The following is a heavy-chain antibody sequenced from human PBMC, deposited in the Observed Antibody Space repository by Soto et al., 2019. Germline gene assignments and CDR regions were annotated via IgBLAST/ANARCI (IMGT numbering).Heavy chain of an antibody. CDR1: GGSIISSSYY. CDR2: IYYSGST. V-gene: IGHV4-39*01. CDR3: ARHTTSRYYGDFDY. Sequence: SETLSLTCTVSGGSIISSSYYWGWIRQPPGKGLEWIGSIYYSGSTYYNPSLKSRVTISVDTSKNQFSLKLSSVTAADTAVYYCARHTTSRYYGDFDYWGQGTLLTVSS. J-gene: IGHJ4*02. D-gene: IGHD3-3*01.